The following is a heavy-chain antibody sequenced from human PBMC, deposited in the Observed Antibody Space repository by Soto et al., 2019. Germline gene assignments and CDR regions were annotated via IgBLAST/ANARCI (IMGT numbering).Heavy chain of an antibody. CDR1: GGSISSYY. CDR3: ARASQDYYDSSGYLGYFDE. J-gene: IGHJ4*02. Sequence: PSETLSLTCTVSGGSISSYYWSWIRQPPGKGLEWIGYIYYSGSTNYNPSLKSRVTISVDTSKNQFPLKLSSVTAADTAVYYCARASQDYYDSSGYLGYFDEWGQGTLVTVSS. D-gene: IGHD3-22*01. CDR2: IYYSGST. V-gene: IGHV4-59*01.